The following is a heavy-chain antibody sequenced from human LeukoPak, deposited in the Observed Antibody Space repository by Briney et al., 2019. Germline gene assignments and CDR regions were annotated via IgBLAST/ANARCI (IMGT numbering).Heavy chain of an antibody. J-gene: IGHJ4*02. CDR2: ISAYNGNT. Sequence: ASVKVSCKASGYTFTSYGISWVRQAPGQGLEWMGWISAYNGNTKNAQKLQGRVTMTTDTSTSTAYMELRSLRSDDTAVYYCARTSSTWYGGVGDWWGQGTLVTVSS. CDR3: ARTSSTWYGGVGDW. CDR1: GYTFTSYG. V-gene: IGHV1-18*01. D-gene: IGHD6-13*01.